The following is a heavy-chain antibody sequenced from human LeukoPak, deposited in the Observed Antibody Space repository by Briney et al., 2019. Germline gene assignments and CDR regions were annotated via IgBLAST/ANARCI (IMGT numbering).Heavy chain of an antibody. CDR2: ISYDGSNK. J-gene: IGHJ4*02. CDR3: STTVTTLFSY. D-gene: IGHD4-17*01. Sequence: PGGSLRLSCAASGFTFSSYGMHWVRQAAGKGVEWVAVISYDGSNKYYADSVKGRFTISRDNSKDTLYLQMNSLRAEDTAVYYCSTTVTTLFSYWGQGTLVTVSS. CDR1: GFTFSSYG. V-gene: IGHV3-30*03.